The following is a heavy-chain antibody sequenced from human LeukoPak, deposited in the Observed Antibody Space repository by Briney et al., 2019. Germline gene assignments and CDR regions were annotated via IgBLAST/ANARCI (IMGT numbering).Heavy chain of an antibody. J-gene: IGHJ4*02. D-gene: IGHD3-10*01. CDR3: ATDYYGSGSYHY. CDR1: GGSISSYY. Sequence: SETLSLTCTVSGGSISSYYWSWIRQPPGKGLEWIGYIYYSGSTNYNPSLKSRVTISVDTSKNQFSLKLSSVTAADTAVYYCATDYYGSGSYHYWGRGNLVTVSS. V-gene: IGHV4-59*01. CDR2: IYYSGST.